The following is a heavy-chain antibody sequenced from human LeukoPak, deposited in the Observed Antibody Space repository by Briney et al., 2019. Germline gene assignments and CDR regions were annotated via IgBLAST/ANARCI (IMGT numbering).Heavy chain of an antibody. CDR1: GFTFSSHE. V-gene: IGHV3-48*03. D-gene: IGHD6-19*01. CDR3: ARGVYSSGWYLDHAFDI. Sequence: GGSLRLSCAASGFTFSSHEMNWVRQAPGKGLEWVPYISSSGSTIYYADSVKGRFTISRDNAKNSLYLQMNSLRAEDTAVYYCARGVYSSGWYLDHAFDIWGQGTMVTVSS. CDR2: ISSSGSTI. J-gene: IGHJ3*02.